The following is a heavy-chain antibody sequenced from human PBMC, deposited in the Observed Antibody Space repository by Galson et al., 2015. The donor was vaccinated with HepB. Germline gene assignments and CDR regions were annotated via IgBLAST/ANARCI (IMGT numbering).Heavy chain of an antibody. CDR1: GGTFSSYA. D-gene: IGHD6-13*01. Sequence: SVKVSCKASGGTFSSYAISWVRQAPGQGLEWMGGIIPIFGTANYAQKFQGRVTITADESTSTAYMELSSLRSEDTAVHYCAVAAAGAAPMDVWGKGTTVTVSS. V-gene: IGHV1-69*13. J-gene: IGHJ6*03. CDR2: IIPIFGTA. CDR3: AVAAAGAAPMDV.